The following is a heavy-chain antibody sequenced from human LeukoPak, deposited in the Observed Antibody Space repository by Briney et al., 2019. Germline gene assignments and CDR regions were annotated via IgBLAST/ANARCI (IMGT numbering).Heavy chain of an antibody. Sequence: SETLSLTCAVYGGSFSGYYWSWIRQPAGKGLEWIGRIYTSGSTNYNPSLKSRVTMSVDTSKNQFSLKLSSVTAADTAVYYCARGLPIYGSGSYYNLWGQGTLVTVSS. V-gene: IGHV4-59*10. D-gene: IGHD3-10*01. CDR2: IYTSGST. J-gene: IGHJ4*02. CDR3: ARGLPIYGSGSYYNL. CDR1: GGSFSGYY.